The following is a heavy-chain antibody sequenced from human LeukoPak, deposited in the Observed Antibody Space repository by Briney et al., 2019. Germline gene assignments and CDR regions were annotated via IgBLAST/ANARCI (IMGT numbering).Heavy chain of an antibody. D-gene: IGHD1-14*01. V-gene: IGHV3-23*01. J-gene: IGHJ6*03. CDR2: ISGSGGST. Sequence: HPGGSLRLSCAASGFTFSSYAMSWVRQAPGKGLEWVSAISGSGGSTYYADSVKGRFTISRDNSKNTLYLQMNSLRAEDTAVYYCAKAGSPDYYYSYMDVWGKGTTVTVSS. CDR1: GFTFSSYA. CDR3: AKAGSPDYYYSYMDV.